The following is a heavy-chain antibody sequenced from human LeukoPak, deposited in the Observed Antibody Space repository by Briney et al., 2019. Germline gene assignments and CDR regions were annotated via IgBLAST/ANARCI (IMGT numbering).Heavy chain of an antibody. J-gene: IGHJ4*02. V-gene: IGHV3-23*01. CDR3: AKDGRSETYYSHFDY. CDR1: GFSFTTYA. CDR2: ISGNDDRT. D-gene: IGHD3-22*01. Sequence: HPGGSLRLSCIASGFSFTTYATTWVRQAPGKGLEWISTISGNDDRTYYADSVKGRFTVSRDSSKNTLYLQMNSLRAEDTAVYYCAKDGRSETYYSHFDYWGQGTLVTVSS.